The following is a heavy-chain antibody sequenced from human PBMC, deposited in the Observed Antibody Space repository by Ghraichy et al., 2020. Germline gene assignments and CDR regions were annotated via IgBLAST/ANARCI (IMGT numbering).Heavy chain of an antibody. Sequence: SGPTLVKPTQTLTLTCTFSGFSLSTSGVGVGWIRQPPGKALEWLVVIYWNDDKRYSPSLKNRLTITKDTSKNQVVLTMTNMDPVDTATYYCAHGSGFFDFWGQGTLVTVSS. CDR2: IYWNDDK. CDR3: AHGSGFFDF. J-gene: IGHJ4*02. CDR1: GFSLSTSGVG. V-gene: IGHV2-5*01. D-gene: IGHD3-3*01.